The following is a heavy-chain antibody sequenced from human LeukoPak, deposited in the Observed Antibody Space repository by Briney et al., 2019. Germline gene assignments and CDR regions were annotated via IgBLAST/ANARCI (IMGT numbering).Heavy chain of an antibody. V-gene: IGHV4-39*07. CDR3: ARGLRQDYFDY. Sequence: SETLSLTCTVPGGSIGSSSHFWGWIRQPPGKGLEWIGNIHYSGSTYYNPSLKSRVTISVDTSKNQFSLKLSSVTAADTAVYYCARGLRQDYFDYWGQGTLVTVSS. J-gene: IGHJ4*02. D-gene: IGHD5-12*01. CDR2: IHYSGST. CDR1: GGSIGSSSHF.